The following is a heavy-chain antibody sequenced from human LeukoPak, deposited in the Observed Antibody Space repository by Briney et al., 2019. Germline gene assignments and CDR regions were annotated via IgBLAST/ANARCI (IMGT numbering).Heavy chain of an antibody. Sequence: GGSLRFSCAASGFTFSSYAMSWVRQAPGKGLEWVSAISGSGGSTYYADSVKGRFTISRDNSKNTLYLQMNSLRAEDTAVYYCAKDCDYYDSSGYPSWFDPWGQGTLVTVSS. J-gene: IGHJ5*02. D-gene: IGHD3-22*01. V-gene: IGHV3-23*01. CDR1: GFTFSSYA. CDR3: AKDCDYYDSSGYPSWFDP. CDR2: ISGSGGST.